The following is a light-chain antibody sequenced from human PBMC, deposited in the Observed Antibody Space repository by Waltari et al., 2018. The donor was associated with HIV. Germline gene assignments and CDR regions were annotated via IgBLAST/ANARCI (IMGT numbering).Light chain of an antibody. V-gene: IGKV2-28*01. CDR1: QSLVHSNGDNY. J-gene: IGKJ4*01. CDR2: LGS. Sequence: DIVMTQSPLSLSVTPGEPASISCRSSQSLVHSNGDNYLDWYLQKPGQSPQVLIYLGSNRASGVPDRFSGSGSGTDFTLKISRVEAEDVGVYYCMQSLQTPLTFGGGTKVEIK. CDR3: MQSLQTPLT.